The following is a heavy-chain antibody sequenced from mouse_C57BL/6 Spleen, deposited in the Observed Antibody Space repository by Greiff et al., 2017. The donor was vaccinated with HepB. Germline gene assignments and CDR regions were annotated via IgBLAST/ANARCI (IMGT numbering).Heavy chain of an antibody. D-gene: IGHD1-1*01. J-gene: IGHJ2*01. CDR3: ARLGFITTVVATNFDY. Sequence: QVQLKESGAELVKPGASVKMSCKASGYTFTSYWITWVKQRPGQGLEWIGDIYPGSGSTNYNEKFKSKATLTVDTSSSTAYMQLSSLTSEDSAVYYCARLGFITTVVATNFDYWGQGTTLTVSS. CDR1: GYTFTSYW. CDR2: IYPGSGST. V-gene: IGHV1-55*01.